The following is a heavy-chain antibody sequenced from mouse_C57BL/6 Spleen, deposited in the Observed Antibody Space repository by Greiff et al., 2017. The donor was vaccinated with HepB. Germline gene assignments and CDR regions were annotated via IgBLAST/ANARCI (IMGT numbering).Heavy chain of an antibody. Sequence: EVKLMESGGGLVKPGGSLKLSCAASGFTFSSYTMSWVRQTPEKRLEWVATISGGGGNTYYPDSVKGRFTISRDNAKNTLYLQMSSLRSEDTALYYCARQGYYSNYDGWYFDVWGTGTTVTVSS. J-gene: IGHJ1*03. CDR2: ISGGGGNT. V-gene: IGHV5-9*01. CDR3: ARQGYYSNYDGWYFDV. D-gene: IGHD2-5*01. CDR1: GFTFSSYT.